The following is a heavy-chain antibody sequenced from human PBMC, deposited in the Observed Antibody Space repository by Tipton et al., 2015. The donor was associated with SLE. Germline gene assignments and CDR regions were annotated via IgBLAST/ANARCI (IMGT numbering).Heavy chain of an antibody. CDR2: INPYTGNT. CDR1: GYTFTSYA. V-gene: IGHV1-18*01. D-gene: IGHD1-1*01. CDR3: AERYDTFEI. Sequence: QVQLVQSGAEIKKPGASVKVSCKASGYTFTSYATSWVRQAPGQGLEWMGWINPYTGNTDYAQKVQGRVTMTTVTSRSTAYLDLRSLRPDDTAVYYCAERYDTFEIWGQGTMVSVSS. J-gene: IGHJ3*02.